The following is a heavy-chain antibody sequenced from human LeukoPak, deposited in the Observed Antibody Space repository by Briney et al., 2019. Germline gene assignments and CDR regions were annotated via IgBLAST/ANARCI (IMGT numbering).Heavy chain of an antibody. Sequence: PGGSLRLSCAASGFTFSSYSMNWVRQAPGKGLEWVSSIGSSSSYIYYADSVKGRFTISRDNAKNSLYLQMNSLRAEDTAVYYCARDRGHYYDSSGLFDYWGQGTLVTVSS. CDR1: GFTFSSYS. CDR3: ARDRGHYYDSSGLFDY. CDR2: IGSSSSYI. D-gene: IGHD3-22*01. J-gene: IGHJ4*02. V-gene: IGHV3-21*01.